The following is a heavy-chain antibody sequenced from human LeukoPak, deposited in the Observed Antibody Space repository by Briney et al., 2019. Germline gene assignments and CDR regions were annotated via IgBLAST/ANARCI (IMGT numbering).Heavy chain of an antibody. CDR2: IYYSGST. J-gene: IGHJ6*02. CDR3: ATGYYYYYGMDV. CDR1: SGSISRYY. V-gene: IGHV4-59*01. Sequence: PSETLSLTCTVSSGSISRYYWSWIRQPPGKGLEWIGYIYYSGSTNYNPSLKSRVTISVDTSKNQFSLKLSSVTAADTAVYYCATGYYYYYGMDVWGQGTTVTVSS.